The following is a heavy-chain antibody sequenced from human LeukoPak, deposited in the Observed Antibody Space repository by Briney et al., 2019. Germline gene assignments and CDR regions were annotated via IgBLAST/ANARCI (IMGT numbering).Heavy chain of an antibody. J-gene: IGHJ4*02. CDR2: IYTSGST. D-gene: IGHD4-17*01. V-gene: IGHV4-4*07. CDR3: ARDPTHDYGDPYYFDY. Sequence: SETLSLTCTVSGGSISSYYRSWIRQPAGKGLEWIGRIYTSGSTNYNPSLKSRVTMSVDTSKNQFSLKLSSVTAADTAVYYCARDPTHDYGDPYYFDYWGQGTLVTVSS. CDR1: GGSISSYY.